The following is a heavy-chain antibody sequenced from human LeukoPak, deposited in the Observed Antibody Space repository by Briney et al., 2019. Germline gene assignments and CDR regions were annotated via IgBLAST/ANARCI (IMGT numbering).Heavy chain of an antibody. CDR2: ISYDGSNK. D-gene: IGHD6-13*01. Sequence: PGGSLRLSCAASGFTFSSYAMHWVRQAPGKGLEWVAVISYDGSNKYYADSVKGRFTISRDNSKNTLYLQMNSLRAEDTAVYYCARALAAAGFLDYWGQGTLVTVSS. CDR3: ARALAAAGFLDY. CDR1: GFTFSSYA. J-gene: IGHJ4*02. V-gene: IGHV3-30-3*01.